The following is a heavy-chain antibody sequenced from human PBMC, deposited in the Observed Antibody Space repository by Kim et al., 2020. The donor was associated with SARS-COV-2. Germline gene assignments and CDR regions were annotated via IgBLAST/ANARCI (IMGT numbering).Heavy chain of an antibody. Sequence: NDYEVSVKSRIPITPDTPKNPFSLQLNSVTPEDTAVYYCARDGGGGRFDYWGQGTLVTVSS. J-gene: IGHJ4*02. D-gene: IGHD3-10*01. CDR2: N. CDR3: ARDGGGGRFDY. V-gene: IGHV6-1*01.